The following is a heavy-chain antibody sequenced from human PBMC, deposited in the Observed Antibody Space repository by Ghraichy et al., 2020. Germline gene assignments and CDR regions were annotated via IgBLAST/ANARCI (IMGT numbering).Heavy chain of an antibody. CDR3: ARDVKTTHSPEDAFDV. Sequence: GGSLRLSCAASGLTFSNYVMSWVRQAPGKGLEWVSAISADSGLTYFAVSVKGRFSISRDNSKNTLYLQMNSLRADDTAVYYCARDVKTTHSPEDAFDVWGQGTMVTVSS. D-gene: IGHD1-1*01. CDR1: GLTFSNYV. CDR2: ISADSGLT. V-gene: IGHV3-23*01. J-gene: IGHJ3*01.